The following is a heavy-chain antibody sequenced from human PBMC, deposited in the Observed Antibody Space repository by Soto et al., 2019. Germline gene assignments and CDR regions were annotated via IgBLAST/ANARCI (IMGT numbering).Heavy chain of an antibody. CDR3: ASTYDSSGYVDY. D-gene: IGHD3-22*01. Sequence: ASVKVSCKASGYTLTSFDINWVRQATGQGLEWMGWMNPNSGNTGYAQRFQGRVTMTRNTSISTAYMELSSLRSEDTAVYYCASTYDSSGYVDYWGQGTLVTVSS. V-gene: IGHV1-8*01. CDR1: GYTLTSFD. J-gene: IGHJ4*02. CDR2: MNPNSGNT.